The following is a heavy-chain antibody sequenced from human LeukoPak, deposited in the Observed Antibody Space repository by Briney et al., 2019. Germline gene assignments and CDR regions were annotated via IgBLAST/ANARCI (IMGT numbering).Heavy chain of an antibody. V-gene: IGHV3-49*04. CDR2: IRSKAYGGTT. Sequence: GGSLRLSCTASGFTFGDYVMSWVRQAPGKGLEWVGFIRSKAYGGTTKNAASVKGRFTISRDDSKNSFYLQMNSLKTEDTAVYYCTRGAYCSGGRCPGPFDIWGQGTTVTVSS. D-gene: IGHD2-15*01. J-gene: IGHJ3*02. CDR3: TRGAYCSGGRCPGPFDI. CDR1: GFTFGDYV.